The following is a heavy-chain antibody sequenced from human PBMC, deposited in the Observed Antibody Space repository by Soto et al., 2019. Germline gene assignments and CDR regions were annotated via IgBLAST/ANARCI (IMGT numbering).Heavy chain of an antibody. CDR2: IIPIFGTA. D-gene: IGHD6-6*01. Sequence: VASVKVSCKASGGTFSSYAISWVRQAPGQGLEWMGGIIPIFGTANYAQKFQGRVTIAADESTSTAYMELSSLRSEDTAVYYCASAQQLVGYYYYYYGMDVWGQGTTVTVSS. V-gene: IGHV1-69*13. CDR3: ASAQQLVGYYYYYYGMDV. J-gene: IGHJ6*02. CDR1: GGTFSSYA.